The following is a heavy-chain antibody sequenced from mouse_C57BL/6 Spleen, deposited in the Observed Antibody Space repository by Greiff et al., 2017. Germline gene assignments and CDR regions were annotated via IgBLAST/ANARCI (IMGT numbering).Heavy chain of an antibody. V-gene: IGHV1-42*01. D-gene: IGHD1-1*01. J-gene: IGHJ4*01. CDR2: INPSTGGT. Sequence: VQLQQSGPELVKPGASVKISCKASGYSFTGYYMNWVKQSPEKSLEWIGEINPSTGGTTYNQKFKAKATLTVDKSSSTAYMQLKSLTSEDSAVYYCARSRPNSMDYWGQGTAVTVSS. CDR3: ARSRPNSMDY. CDR1: GYSFTGYY.